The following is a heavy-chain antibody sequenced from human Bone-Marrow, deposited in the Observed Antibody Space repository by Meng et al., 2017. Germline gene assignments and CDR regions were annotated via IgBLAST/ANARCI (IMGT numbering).Heavy chain of an antibody. V-gene: IGHV4-34*01. CDR3: RLAYCMGDCVDY. CDR2: INHSGST. CDR1: GGSLSAYD. D-gene: IGHD2-21*01. J-gene: IGHJ4*02. Sequence: QVQVQQWGAGLLKPSETLSLTCAFYGGSLSAYDWSWIRQPPGKGLEWLGQINHSGSTNDNPSLKSRVTISIDTSRNQLSQKLSSVTAADTAVYYCRLAYCMGDCVDYWGQGTLVTVSS.